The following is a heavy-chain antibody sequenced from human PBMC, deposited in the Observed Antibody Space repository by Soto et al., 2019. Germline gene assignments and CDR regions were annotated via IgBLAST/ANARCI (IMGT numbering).Heavy chain of an antibody. CDR3: ARDASNDYGDLDY. D-gene: IGHD4-17*01. CDR2: ISFDGSNK. Sequence: QVQLVESGGGVVQPGRSLRLSCAASGFTFNNSAIHWVRQAPGKGLEWVAFISFDGSNKYFADSVKGRFSISRDNSKNTLYLQINRLRAEATAVYYCARDASNDYGDLDYWGQGTLVTVSS. V-gene: IGHV3-30-3*01. J-gene: IGHJ4*02. CDR1: GFTFNNSA.